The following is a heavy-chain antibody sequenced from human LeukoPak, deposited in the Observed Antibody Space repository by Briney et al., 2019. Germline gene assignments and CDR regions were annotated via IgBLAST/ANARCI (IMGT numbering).Heavy chain of an antibody. Sequence: SETLSLTCAVYGGSFTGYYWSWIRQPPGKGLEWIGSIYYSGSTYYNPSLKSRVTISVDTSKNQFSLKLSSVTAADTAVYYCARLGYYDSSGYYGPPFDYWGQGTLVTVSS. J-gene: IGHJ4*02. CDR3: ARLGYYDSSGYYGPPFDY. CDR2: IYYSGST. D-gene: IGHD3-22*01. V-gene: IGHV4-34*01. CDR1: GGSFTGYY.